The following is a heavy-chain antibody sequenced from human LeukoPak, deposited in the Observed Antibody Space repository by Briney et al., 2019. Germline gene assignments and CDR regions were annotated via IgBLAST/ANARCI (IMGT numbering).Heavy chain of an antibody. CDR2: IWFDGTDK. Sequence: PGGSLRLSCAASRFKFSIYGMHWVRQAPGKGLEWVAVIWFDGTDKYYADSVKGRFTISRDNSKNTLYLQMNSLRAEDTAVYYCAKDLGLVGANHASDYWGQGTLVTVSS. CDR1: RFKFSIYG. J-gene: IGHJ4*02. V-gene: IGHV3-33*06. D-gene: IGHD1-26*01. CDR3: AKDLGLVGANHASDY.